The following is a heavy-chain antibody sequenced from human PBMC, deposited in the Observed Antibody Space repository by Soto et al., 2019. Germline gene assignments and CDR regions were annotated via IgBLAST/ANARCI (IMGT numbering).Heavy chain of an antibody. V-gene: IGHV4-39*01. CDR1: GGSISSSSYY. D-gene: IGHD3-22*01. Sequence: QLQLQESGPGLVKPSETLSLTCTVSGGSISSSSYYWGWIRQPPGKGLEWFGSFYYSGSTYYNPSLKSRVTISVDTSKNQFSLKLSSVTAADTAVYYCASLLTMIEGFDPWGQGTLVTVSS. J-gene: IGHJ5*02. CDR3: ASLLTMIEGFDP. CDR2: FYYSGST.